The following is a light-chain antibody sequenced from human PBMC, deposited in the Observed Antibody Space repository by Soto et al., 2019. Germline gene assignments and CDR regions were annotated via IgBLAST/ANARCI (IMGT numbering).Light chain of an antibody. CDR1: QSVSSY. CDR2: DAS. Sequence: EFVLTQSPATLSLSPGERATLSCRASQSVSSYLAWYQQKPGQAPRLLIYDASNRATGIPARFSGSGSGTDFTLTISSLEPEDFAIYYCQPRSNWPPVTFGGGTKVEIK. J-gene: IGKJ4*01. CDR3: QPRSNWPPVT. V-gene: IGKV3-11*01.